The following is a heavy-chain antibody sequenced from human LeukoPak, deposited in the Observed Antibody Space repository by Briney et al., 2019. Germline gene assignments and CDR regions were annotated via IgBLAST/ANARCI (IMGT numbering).Heavy chain of an antibody. CDR2: ISYDGSNK. J-gene: IGHJ4*02. V-gene: IGHV3-30-3*01. CDR3: AKAAVPSSWYYFDY. Sequence: PGRSLRLSCAASGFTFSSYAMHWVRQAPGKGLEWVAVISYDGSNKYYADSVKGRFTISRDNSKNTLYLQMNSLRAEDTAVYYCAKAAVPSSWYYFDYWGQGTLVTVSS. CDR1: GFTFSSYA. D-gene: IGHD6-13*01.